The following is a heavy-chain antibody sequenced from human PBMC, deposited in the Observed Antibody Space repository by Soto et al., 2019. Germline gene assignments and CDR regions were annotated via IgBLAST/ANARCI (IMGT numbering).Heavy chain of an antibody. D-gene: IGHD2-21*01. CDR2: ISSSSTDI. CDR3: ARAEIVAFGIPRFYYYGMDV. CDR1: GFTFNSYS. J-gene: IGHJ6*02. Sequence: VQLVQSGGGLVKPGGSLRLSCAASGFTFNSYSMNWVRQAPGKGLEWVSCISSSSTDIYYADSVKGRFTISRDNAKNSLYLQMNSLRGEDTAVYYCARAEIVAFGIPRFYYYGMDVWGQGTTVTVSS. V-gene: IGHV3-21*01.